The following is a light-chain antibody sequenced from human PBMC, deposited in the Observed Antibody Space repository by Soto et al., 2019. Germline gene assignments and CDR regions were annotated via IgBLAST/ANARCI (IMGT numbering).Light chain of an antibody. J-gene: IGKJ1*01. CDR3: QQYNRYWT. Sequence: DIQMTQSPSTLSASVGDRVTITCRASQSISSWLAWYQQKPGKAPKLLIYDASSLESGVPSRFSGSGSGTEFTLTISRLPPDDFATYYCQQYNRYWTFGQGTKVEIK. V-gene: IGKV1-5*01. CDR2: DAS. CDR1: QSISSW.